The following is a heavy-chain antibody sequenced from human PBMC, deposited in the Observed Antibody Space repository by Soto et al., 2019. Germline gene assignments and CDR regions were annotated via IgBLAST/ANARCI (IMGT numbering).Heavy chain of an antibody. CDR1: GGTFSSYA. V-gene: IGHV1-69*01. CDR2: IIPIFGTA. J-gene: IGHJ5*02. D-gene: IGHD2-2*01. CDR3: ARDLRAGCSSTSCYYNWFDP. Sequence: QVQLVQSGAEVKKPGSSVKVSCKASGGTFSSYAISWVRQAPGHGLEWMGGIIPIFGTANYAQKFQGRVTITADESTSTAYMELSSLRSEDTAVYYCARDLRAGCSSTSCYYNWFDPWGQGTLVTVSS.